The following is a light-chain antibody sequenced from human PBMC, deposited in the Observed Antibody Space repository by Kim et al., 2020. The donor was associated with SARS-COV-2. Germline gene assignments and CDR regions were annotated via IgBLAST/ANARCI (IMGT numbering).Light chain of an antibody. CDR1: SSNIGSNT. CDR2: SNN. Sequence: QSVLTQPPSASGTPGQRVTNSCSGSSSNIGSNTVNWYQQLPGTAPKLLIYSNNQRPSGVPDRFSGSKSGTSASLAISGLQSEDEADYYCAAWDDSLNGPVFGGGTQLTVL. J-gene: IGLJ2*01. CDR3: AAWDDSLNGPV. V-gene: IGLV1-44*01.